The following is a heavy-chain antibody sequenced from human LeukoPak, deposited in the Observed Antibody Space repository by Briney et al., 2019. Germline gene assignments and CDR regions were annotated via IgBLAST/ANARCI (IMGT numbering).Heavy chain of an antibody. D-gene: IGHD1-26*01. J-gene: IGHJ3*02. CDR1: GFTFSSYS. CDR3: ARDSGNYLDAFDI. CDR2: ISTSSSYI. V-gene: IGHV3-21*01. Sequence: GGSLRLSCAASGFTFSSYSMNWVRQAPGKGLEWVSCISTSSSYIYYADSVKGRFTISRDNARNSLYLQMSSLRAGDTAVYYCARDSGNYLDAFDIWGQGTMVTVSS.